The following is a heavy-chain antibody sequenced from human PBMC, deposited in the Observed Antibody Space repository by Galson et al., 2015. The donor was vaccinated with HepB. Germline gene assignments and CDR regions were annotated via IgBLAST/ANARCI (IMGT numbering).Heavy chain of an antibody. CDR1: GFTFSSYG. D-gene: IGHD2-21*01. V-gene: IGHV3-21*01. J-gene: IGHJ4*02. CDR2: ISSISSYI. CDR3: ARDFLWQHLVPQDRRDY. Sequence: SLRLSCAASGFTFSSYGMNWVRQAPGKGLEWVSSISSISSYISYADSVKGRFTISRDNAQNSLFLQMNRLRGGDTAVYYCARDFLWQHLVPQDRRDYWGQGTLVTVSS.